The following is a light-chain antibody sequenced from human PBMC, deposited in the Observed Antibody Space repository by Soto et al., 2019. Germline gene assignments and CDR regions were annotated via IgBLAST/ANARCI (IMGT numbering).Light chain of an antibody. Sequence: EIVLTQSPGTLSLSPGERATLSCRASQSISSSYLAWYQQKPGQAPRILVYGASSRATGIPDRFSGSGSGTDVTLTISRLEPEDFAVYYCQQYGSSRFTFGPGTKVDIK. CDR3: QQYGSSRFT. CDR1: QSISSSY. J-gene: IGKJ3*01. V-gene: IGKV3-20*01. CDR2: GAS.